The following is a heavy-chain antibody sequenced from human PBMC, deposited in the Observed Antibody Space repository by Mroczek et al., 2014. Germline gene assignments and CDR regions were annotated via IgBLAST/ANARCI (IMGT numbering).Heavy chain of an antibody. CDR1: GGSFSGYY. V-gene: IGHV4-34*01. D-gene: IGHD2-2*01. Sequence: QVQLQQWGAGLLKPSETLSLTCAVYGGSFSGYYWSWIRQPPGKGLEWIGEINHSGSTNYNPSLKSRVTISVDTSKNQFSLKLSSVTAADTAVYYCARGYRRCSSTSCYAGRAFDIWGQGTMVTVSS. CDR2: INHSGST. CDR3: ARGYRRCSSTSCYAGRAFDI. J-gene: IGHJ3*02.